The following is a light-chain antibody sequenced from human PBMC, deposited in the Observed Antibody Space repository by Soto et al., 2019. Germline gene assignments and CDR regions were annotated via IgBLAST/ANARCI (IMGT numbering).Light chain of an antibody. V-gene: IGLV1-44*01. CDR2: SNN. J-gene: IGLJ3*02. Sequence: QSVLTQPPSASGTPGQRVTISCSGSTSNIGSNAVDWYQQHPGTAPKVLIYSNNQRPSGVPDRIFGSRSGTSASLAITGLQSEDEAAYYCATWDDSLKGWVFGGGTKLTVL. CDR3: ATWDDSLKGWV. CDR1: TSNIGSNA.